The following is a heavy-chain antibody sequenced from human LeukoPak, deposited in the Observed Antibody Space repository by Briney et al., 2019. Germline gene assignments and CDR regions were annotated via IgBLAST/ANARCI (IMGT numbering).Heavy chain of an antibody. V-gene: IGHV4-34*01. CDR3: ARGPHFYGDYIRSFPDAFHL. CDR1: GFTFSDYG. CDR2: IRHGGVT. J-gene: IGHJ3*01. Sequence: GSLRLSCAASGFTFSDYGMSWIRQSPGEGLEWLGQIRHGGVTTYNPSLMGRVTISVDTSNNQFSLILTSVTAADTAVYYCARGPHFYGDYIRSFPDAFHLWGRGTVVSISS. D-gene: IGHD4-17*01.